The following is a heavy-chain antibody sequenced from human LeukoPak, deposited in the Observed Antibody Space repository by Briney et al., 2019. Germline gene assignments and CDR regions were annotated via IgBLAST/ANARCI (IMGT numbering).Heavy chain of an antibody. CDR2: ISGSGGST. D-gene: IGHD6-6*01. CDR1: GGTFSSYG. CDR3: AKHYSISSRGYFDY. V-gene: IGHV3-23*01. Sequence: SCKASGGTFSSYGMSWVRQAPGKGLEWVSAISGSGGSTYYGDSVKGRYTISRDNSKNTLYLQMNSLRAEDTALYYCAKHYSISSRGYFDYWGQGTLVTVSS. J-gene: IGHJ4*02.